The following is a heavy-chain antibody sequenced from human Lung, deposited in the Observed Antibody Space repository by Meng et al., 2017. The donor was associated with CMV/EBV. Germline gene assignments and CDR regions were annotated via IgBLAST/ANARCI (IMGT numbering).Heavy chain of an antibody. V-gene: IGHV4-59*01. D-gene: IGHD5-12*01. CDR1: GGSISSYY. Sequence: SXTXSLXCTVSGGSISSYYWSWIRQPPGKGLEWIGYIYYSGSNNYNPSLKSRVTISVDTSKNQFSLKLSSVTAADTAVYYCAREREDIVATGYFDYWGQGTLVTVSS. CDR3: AREREDIVATGYFDY. CDR2: IYYSGSN. J-gene: IGHJ4*02.